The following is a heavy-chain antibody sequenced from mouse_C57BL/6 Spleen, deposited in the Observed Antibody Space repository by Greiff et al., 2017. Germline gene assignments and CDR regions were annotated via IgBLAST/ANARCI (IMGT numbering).Heavy chain of an antibody. J-gene: IGHJ1*03. CDR1: GYPFTDYN. CDR2: INPNNGGT. D-gene: IGHD2-4*01. CDR3: ARLDNYDPRYWYFDV. V-gene: IGHV1-22*01. Sequence: VQLQQSGPELVKPGASVKMSCKASGYPFTDYNMHWVKQSHGKNLEWIGYINPNNGGTSYNQKFKGKATLTVNKSSSTAYVELRSLTSEASAVYYCARLDNYDPRYWYFDVWGTGTTVTVSS.